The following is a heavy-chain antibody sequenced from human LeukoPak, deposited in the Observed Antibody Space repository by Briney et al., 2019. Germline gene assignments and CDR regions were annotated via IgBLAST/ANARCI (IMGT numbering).Heavy chain of an antibody. CDR3: ARQRYYYYYMDF. V-gene: IGHV4-4*09. J-gene: IGHJ6*03. D-gene: IGHD5-24*01. CDR1: GGSISSYY. Sequence: PSETLSLTCTVSGGSISSYYWSWIRQPPGKGLEWIGYIYTSGSTNYNPSLKSRVTISVDTSKNQFSLKLSSVTAADTAVYYCARQRYYYYYMDFWGKGTTVTVSS. CDR2: IYTSGST.